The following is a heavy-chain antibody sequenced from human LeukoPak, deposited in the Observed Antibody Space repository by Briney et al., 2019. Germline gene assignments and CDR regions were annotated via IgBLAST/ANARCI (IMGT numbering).Heavy chain of an antibody. CDR1: GGTFSSYA. V-gene: IGHV1-69*13. CDR2: IIPIFGTA. J-gene: IGHJ6*04. CDR3: ALSGAIFGVVITPFVDV. D-gene: IGHD3-3*01. Sequence: SVRVSCKASGGTFSSYAISWVRQAPGQGLEWMGGIIPIFGTANYAQKFQGRVTITADESTSTAYMELSSLRSEDTAVYYCALSGAIFGVVITPFVDVWGKGTTVTVSS.